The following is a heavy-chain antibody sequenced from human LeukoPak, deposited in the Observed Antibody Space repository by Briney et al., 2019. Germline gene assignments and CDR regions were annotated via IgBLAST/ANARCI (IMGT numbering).Heavy chain of an antibody. CDR1: GYTFTSYG. CDR2: ISAYNGNT. V-gene: IGHV1-18*01. J-gene: IGHJ4*02. D-gene: IGHD3-22*01. Sequence: ASVKVSCKASGYTFTSYGISWVRQAPGQGLEWMGWISAYNGNTNYAQKLQGRVSVTTDTSTSTAYMELRSLRSDDTAVYYCARDPYYYDSSGYYSCDYWGQGTLATVSS. CDR3: ARDPYYYDSSGYYSCDY.